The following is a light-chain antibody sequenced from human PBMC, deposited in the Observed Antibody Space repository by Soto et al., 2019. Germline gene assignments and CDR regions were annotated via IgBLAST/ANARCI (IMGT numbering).Light chain of an antibody. CDR3: TSWTTSTTMI. Sequence: QSVLTQPASVSGSPGQSITISCTGTSSDVGAYNYVSWYQQHPGKAPQLMLYDVNIRPSGVSNRFSGSKSGNTASLTISGLEDEDEADYCCTSWTTSTTMIFGGGTKLTVL. CDR1: SSDVGAYNY. J-gene: IGLJ2*01. V-gene: IGLV2-14*01. CDR2: DVN.